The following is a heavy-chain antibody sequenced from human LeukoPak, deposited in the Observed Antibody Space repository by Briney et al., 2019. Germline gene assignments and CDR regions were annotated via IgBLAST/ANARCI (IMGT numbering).Heavy chain of an antibody. V-gene: IGHV4-39*07. CDR1: GGSISSSSYY. D-gene: IGHD6-19*01. Sequence: SETLSLTCTVSGGSISSSSYYWGWLRQPPGKGLEWIGSIYYSGSTYYNPSLKSRVTISVDTSKNQFSLKLSSVTAADTAVYYCAREGIAVAGRGWFDPWGQGTLVTVSS. CDR3: AREGIAVAGRGWFDP. J-gene: IGHJ5*02. CDR2: IYYSGST.